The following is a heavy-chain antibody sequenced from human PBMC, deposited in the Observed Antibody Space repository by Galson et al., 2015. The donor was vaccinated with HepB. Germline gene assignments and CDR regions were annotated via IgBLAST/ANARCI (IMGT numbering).Heavy chain of an antibody. CDR3: ARADFWSGYYYY. J-gene: IGHJ4*02. CDR2: INSDGSST. D-gene: IGHD3-3*01. CDR1: GFTFSSYW. Sequence: SLRLSCAGSGFTFSSYWMHWVRQAPGKGLVWVSRINSDGSSTSYADSVKGRFTISRDNAKNTLYLQMNSLRAEDTAVYYCARADFWSGYYYYWGQGTLVTVSS. V-gene: IGHV3-74*01.